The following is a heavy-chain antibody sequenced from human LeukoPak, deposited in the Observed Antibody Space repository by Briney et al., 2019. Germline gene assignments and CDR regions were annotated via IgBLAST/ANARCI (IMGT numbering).Heavy chain of an antibody. D-gene: IGHD3-22*01. Sequence: PGGSLRLSCAASGFTFSSYSMNWVRQAPGKGLEWVSYISSSSSTIYYADSVKGRFTISRDNAKNSLYLQMNSLRDEDTAVYYCARSFGYYYDSSGQFDYWGQGTLVTVSS. CDR2: ISSSSSTI. V-gene: IGHV3-48*02. J-gene: IGHJ4*02. CDR1: GFTFSSYS. CDR3: ARSFGYYYDSSGQFDY.